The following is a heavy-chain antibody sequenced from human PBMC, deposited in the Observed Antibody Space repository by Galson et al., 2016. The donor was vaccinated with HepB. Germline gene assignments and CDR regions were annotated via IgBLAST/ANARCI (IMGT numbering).Heavy chain of an antibody. CDR1: GFTFSNYA. D-gene: IGHD6-19*01. Sequence: SLRLSCAASGFTFSNYAMSWVRQAPGKGLEWVSGISGSGGNTYYADSVKGRFTISRDNSKNTLYLQMNSLRAEDTAIYYCAKEPSTTGWYGQFDPWGQGTLVTVST. CDR2: ISGSGGNT. CDR3: AKEPSTTGWYGQFDP. J-gene: IGHJ5*02. V-gene: IGHV3-23*01.